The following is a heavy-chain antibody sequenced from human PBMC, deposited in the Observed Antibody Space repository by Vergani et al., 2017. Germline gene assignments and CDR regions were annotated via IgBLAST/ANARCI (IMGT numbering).Heavy chain of an antibody. Sequence: QVQLVESGGGVVQPGGSLRLSCEASGFIFSDYYMTWIRQTPGKGLEWLAHISDGGETKMYADSLKGRFTVSRDNTKNLLILQMKTLKVDDTATYYCGRKQSPASLMDKPIDIWGQGTLVTVSS. CDR2: ISDGGETK. D-gene: IGHD1/OR15-1a*01. V-gene: IGHV3-11*01. CDR1: GFIFSDYY. CDR3: GRKQSPASLMDKPIDI. J-gene: IGHJ5*02.